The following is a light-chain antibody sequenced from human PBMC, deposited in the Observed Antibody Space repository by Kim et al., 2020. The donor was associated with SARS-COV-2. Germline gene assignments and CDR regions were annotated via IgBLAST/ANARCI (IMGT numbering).Light chain of an antibody. CDR2: DAS. CDR1: RDSDSG. CDR3: QQYETYPIT. V-gene: IGKV1-13*02. J-gene: IGKJ5*01. Sequence: ASFGGGVAVPCRAGRDSDSGLAWWQQRPGGRPTFLLYDASTLQGGVPSRFSSRGSGAHFTLTIDSLQPDDFGTYFCQQYETYPITFGQGTRLEIK.